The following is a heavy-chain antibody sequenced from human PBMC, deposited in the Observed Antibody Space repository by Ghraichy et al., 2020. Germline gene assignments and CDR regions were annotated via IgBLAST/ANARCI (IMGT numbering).Heavy chain of an antibody. CDR3: TTLSMTVTHGGDY. V-gene: IGHV3-15*01. J-gene: IGHJ4*02. Sequence: GGSLRLSCAASGLIFSDAWMSWVRQAPGRGLEWVGRIKTRTSGGTTDYAAPVKGRFTISRDDYEKTLYLQMNGLKTDDTGGYYCTTLSMTVTHGGDYWGRGTLVTVSS. D-gene: IGHD4-17*01. CDR2: IKTRTSGGTT. CDR1: GLIFSDAW.